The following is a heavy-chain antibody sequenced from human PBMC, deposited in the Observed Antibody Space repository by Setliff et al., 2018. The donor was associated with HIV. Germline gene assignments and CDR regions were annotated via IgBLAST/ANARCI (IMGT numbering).Heavy chain of an antibody. Sequence: HPGGSLRLSCAASRFTFSTSWMTWVRQAPGKGLEGVANIKEDGSAKYYLDSAKGRFTISRDNAKNSLYLEMNSLRAEDTAVYYCARDSGYNSFDYWGQGTLVTVSS. CDR1: RFTFSTSW. D-gene: IGHD2-2*02. CDR2: IKEDGSAK. CDR3: ARDSGYNSFDY. J-gene: IGHJ4*02. V-gene: IGHV3-7*03.